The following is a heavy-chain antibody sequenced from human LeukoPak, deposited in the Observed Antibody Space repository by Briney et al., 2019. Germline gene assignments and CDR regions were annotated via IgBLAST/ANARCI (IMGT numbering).Heavy chain of an antibody. CDR2: ISGYNGDT. V-gene: IGHV1-18*01. CDR3: ARDLKYDSSGYLFDY. Sequence: ASVKVSCKASGYTFTSYGISWVRQAPGQGLEWMGWISGYNGDTNFAQNFQGRLTMTTNTSTSTACMELRSLRSDDTAVYYCARDLKYDSSGYLFDYWGQGTLVTVSS. D-gene: IGHD3-22*01. CDR1: GYTFTSYG. J-gene: IGHJ4*02.